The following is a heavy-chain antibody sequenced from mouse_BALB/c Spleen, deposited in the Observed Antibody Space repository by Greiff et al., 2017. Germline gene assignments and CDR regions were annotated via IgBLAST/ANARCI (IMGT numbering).Heavy chain of an antibody. CDR2: ISSGGST. Sequence: DVKLQESGGGLVKPGGSLKLSCAASGFTFSSYAMSWVRQTPEKRLEWVASISSGGSTYYPDSVKGRFTISRDNARNILYLQMSSLRSEDTAMYYCARVGFITTVVGDYYAMDYWGQGTSVTVSS. J-gene: IGHJ4*01. CDR3: ARVGFITTVVGDYYAMDY. V-gene: IGHV5-6-5*01. D-gene: IGHD1-1*01. CDR1: GFTFSSYA.